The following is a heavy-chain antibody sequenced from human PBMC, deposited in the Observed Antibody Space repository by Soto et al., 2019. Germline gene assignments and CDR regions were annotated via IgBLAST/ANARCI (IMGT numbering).Heavy chain of an antibody. Sequence: EVQLVETGGGLIQPGGSLRLSCAASGFTVSNNWMSWVRQAPGKGLEWVSLIYSGGSAFYTDSVKGRFFISRDNSKNTLYLQMNSLRVEDTAVYYCAFITTPVRWGQGTTVTVSS. D-gene: IGHD1-1*01. CDR3: AFITTPVR. CDR2: IYSGGSA. V-gene: IGHV3-53*02. CDR1: GFTVSNNW. J-gene: IGHJ6*02.